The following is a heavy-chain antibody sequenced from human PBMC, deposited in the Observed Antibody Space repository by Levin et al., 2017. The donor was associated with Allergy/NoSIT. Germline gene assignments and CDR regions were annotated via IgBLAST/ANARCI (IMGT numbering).Heavy chain of an antibody. CDR1: GFTFSTYW. J-gene: IGHJ4*02. CDR2: ISEDGGEK. D-gene: IGHD4-23*01. CDR3: TREPLRRYDH. Sequence: GGSLRLSCAASGFTFSTYWITLVRQAPGKGLEWVASISEDGGEKHYVDSVEGRFTISRDNDKNSLNLEMNSLRAEDTAVYYCTREPLRRYDHWGQGTLVTVSS. V-gene: IGHV3-7*01.